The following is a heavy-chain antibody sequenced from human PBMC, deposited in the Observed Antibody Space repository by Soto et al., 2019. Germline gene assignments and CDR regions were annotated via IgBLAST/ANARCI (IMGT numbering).Heavy chain of an antibody. D-gene: IGHD6-19*01. V-gene: IGHV4-34*01. Sequence: SETLSLTCAVYGGSFSGYYWSWIRQPPGKGLEWIGEINHSGSTNYNPSLKSRVTISVDTSKNQFSPKLSSVTAADTAVYYCARTKNPYSSGWCLEDWGQGTLVTVSS. CDR3: ARTKNPYSSGWCLED. CDR2: INHSGST. CDR1: GGSFSGYY. J-gene: IGHJ4*02.